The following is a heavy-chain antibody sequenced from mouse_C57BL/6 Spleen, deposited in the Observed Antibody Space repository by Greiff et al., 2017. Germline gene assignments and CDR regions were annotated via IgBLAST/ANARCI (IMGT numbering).Heavy chain of an antibody. V-gene: IGHV1-18*01. CDR1: GYTFTDYN. Sequence: VQLQQSGPELVKPGASVKIPCKASGYTFTDYNMDWVKQSPGKSLEWIGDINPNNGGTIYNQKFKGKATLTVDKSYSTAYMELRSLTSEDTAVYYCARGSNCKSHWYFDVWGTGTTVTVSS. CDR2: INPNNGGT. CDR3: ARGSNCKSHWYFDV. J-gene: IGHJ1*03. D-gene: IGHD2-5*01.